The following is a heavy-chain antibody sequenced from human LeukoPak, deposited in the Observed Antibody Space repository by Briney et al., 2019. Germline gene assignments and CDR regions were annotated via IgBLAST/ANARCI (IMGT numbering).Heavy chain of an antibody. J-gene: IGHJ4*02. CDR3: AKHNRYFDWSESDY. CDR1: GFTFSSYG. V-gene: IGHV3-23*01. D-gene: IGHD3-9*01. Sequence: GGSLRLSCAASGFTFSSYGMSWVRQAPGKGLEGSSGIRGSGSSTYYADSVKGRFTISRDNSKNTLYLQMNSLRAEDTAVYYCAKHNRYFDWSESDYWGQGTLVTVSS. CDR2: IRGSGSST.